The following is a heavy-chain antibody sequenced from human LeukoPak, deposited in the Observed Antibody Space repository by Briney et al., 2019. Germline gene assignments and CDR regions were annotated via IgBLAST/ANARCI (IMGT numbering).Heavy chain of an antibody. V-gene: IGHV3-7*05. D-gene: IGHD4-23*01. Sequence: GRSLRLSCAASGFTFSSYWMSWVRQAPGKGLEWVANINQDGSEKYYVDSVKGRFTISRDNGKNSLYLQMNSLRAEDTAVYYCARDYGGNSIDYWGQGTLVTVSS. CDR2: INQDGSEK. CDR3: ARDYGGNSIDY. J-gene: IGHJ4*02. CDR1: GFTFSSYW.